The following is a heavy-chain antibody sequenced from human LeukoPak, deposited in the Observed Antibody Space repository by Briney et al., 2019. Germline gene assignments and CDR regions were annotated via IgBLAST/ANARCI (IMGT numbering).Heavy chain of an antibody. CDR1: GFTFSSYG. CDR2: ISYDGSNK. CDR3: AREGCSSTSCYTRNDAFDI. V-gene: IGHV3-30*03. Sequence: PGGSLRLSCAASGFTFSSYGMHWVRQAPGKGLEWVAVISYDGSNKYYADSVKGRFTISRDNSKNTLYLQMDSLRPEDTAVYYCAREGCSSTSCYTRNDAFDIWGQGTMVTVSS. D-gene: IGHD2-2*02. J-gene: IGHJ3*02.